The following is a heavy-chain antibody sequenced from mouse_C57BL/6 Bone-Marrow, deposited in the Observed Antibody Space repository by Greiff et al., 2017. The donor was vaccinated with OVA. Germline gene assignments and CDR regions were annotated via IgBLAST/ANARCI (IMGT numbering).Heavy chain of an antibody. CDR3: ARDSGYRAMDY. J-gene: IGHJ4*01. CDR2: IDPSDSYT. D-gene: IGHD3-2*02. Sequence: VQLQQPGAELVMPGASVKLSCKASGYTFTSYWMHWVKQRPGQGLEWIGEIDPSDSYTNYNQKFKGKSTLTVDKSSSTAYMQLSSLTSEDSAVYYCARDSGYRAMDYWGQGTSVTVSS. V-gene: IGHV1-69*01. CDR1: GYTFTSYW.